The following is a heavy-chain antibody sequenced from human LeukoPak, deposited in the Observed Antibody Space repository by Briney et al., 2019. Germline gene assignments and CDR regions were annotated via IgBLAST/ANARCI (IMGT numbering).Heavy chain of an antibody. V-gene: IGHV4-4*07. J-gene: IGHJ6*04. CDR3: ARDSFGTGTGTTQGMDV. D-gene: IGHD1-1*01. Sequence: SETLSLTCTVSGGSISSYYWSWIRQPAGKGLEWIGRIYTSGSTNYNPSLKSRVTISVDTSKNQFSLKLSSVTAADTAVYYCARDSFGTGTGTTQGMDVWGKGTTVTVSS. CDR2: IYTSGST. CDR1: GGSISSYY.